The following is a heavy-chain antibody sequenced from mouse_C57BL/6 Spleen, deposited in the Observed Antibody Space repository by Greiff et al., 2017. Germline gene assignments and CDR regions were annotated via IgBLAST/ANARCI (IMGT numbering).Heavy chain of an antibody. Sequence: QVQLQQPGAELVTPGASVKLSCKASGYTFTSYWMHWVKQRPGQGLEWIGMIHPNSGSTNYNEKFKSKATLTVDKSSSTAYMQLSSLTSEDSAVYYCASQGGYPSWFAYWGQGTLVTVSA. J-gene: IGHJ3*01. CDR2: IHPNSGST. D-gene: IGHD2-14*01. CDR1: GYTFTSYW. V-gene: IGHV1-64*01. CDR3: ASQGGYPSWFAY.